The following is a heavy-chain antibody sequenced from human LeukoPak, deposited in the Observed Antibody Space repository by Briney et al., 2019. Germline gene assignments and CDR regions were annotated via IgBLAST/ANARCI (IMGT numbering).Heavy chain of an antibody. V-gene: IGHV4-39*01. Sequence: SQSLSLTCTVSGGSISNSNNYWGWIRQPPGRGLEGIGRIYYGGSTYYNPFLKRRVTISVDTSKNQFSLKLSSVTVADTAAYYCARHRGYYGSGSYFNMRDALDIWGQGTVVTVSS. CDR2: IYYGGST. D-gene: IGHD3-10*01. J-gene: IGHJ3*02. CDR1: GGSISNSNNY. CDR3: ARHRGYYGSGSYFNMRDALDI.